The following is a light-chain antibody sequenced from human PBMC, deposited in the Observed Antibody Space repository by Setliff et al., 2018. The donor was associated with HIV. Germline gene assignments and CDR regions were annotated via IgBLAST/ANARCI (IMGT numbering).Light chain of an antibody. J-gene: IGLJ2*01. Sequence: QSALTQPASVSGSPGQSSTIPCTGTSSDVGGYNYVSWYQHHPGKAPKLIIYDVNKRPSGVSNRFSGSKSGNTASLTISGLQAEDEADYYCSSCTSSNTLIFGGGTQLTVL. V-gene: IGLV2-14*03. CDR3: SSCTSSNTLI. CDR1: SSDVGGYNY. CDR2: DVN.